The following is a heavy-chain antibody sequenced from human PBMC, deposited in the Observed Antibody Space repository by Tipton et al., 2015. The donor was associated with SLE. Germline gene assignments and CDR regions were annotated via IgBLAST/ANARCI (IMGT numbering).Heavy chain of an antibody. V-gene: IGHV4-59*11. D-gene: IGHD1-20*01. CDR2: IYYSGST. Sequence: TLSLTCTVSGGSISSHYWSWIRQPPGKGLEWIGYIYYSGSTNYNPPLKSRVTISVDTSKNQVSLKLSSVTAADTAVYYCARSITGTTEDYFDYWGQGTLVTVSS. CDR1: GGSISSHY. CDR3: ARSITGTTEDYFDY. J-gene: IGHJ4*02.